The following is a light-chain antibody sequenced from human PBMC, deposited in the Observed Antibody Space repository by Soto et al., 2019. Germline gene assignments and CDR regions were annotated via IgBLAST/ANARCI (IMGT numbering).Light chain of an antibody. V-gene: IGKV3-11*01. CDR2: DAS. Sequence: EIVLTQSPATLSLSPGERATLSCRASQSVSSYLAWYQQKPGQAPRLLIYDASNSATGIPARFSGSGSGTDFTLTISSLEPEDFAVYYCQQRSNWPTLGQGTRLEIK. CDR3: QQRSNWPT. CDR1: QSVSSY. J-gene: IGKJ5*01.